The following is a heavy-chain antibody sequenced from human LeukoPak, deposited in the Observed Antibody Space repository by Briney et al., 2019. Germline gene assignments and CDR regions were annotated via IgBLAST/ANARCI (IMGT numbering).Heavy chain of an antibody. CDR2: IYYSGST. CDR3: AGGYCSGGSCYPHYYYYYMDV. J-gene: IGHJ6*03. V-gene: IGHV4-59*01. D-gene: IGHD2-15*01. CDR1: GGSISSYY. Sequence: MPSETLSLTCTVSGGSISSYYWSWIRQPPGKGLEWIGYIYYSGSTNYNPSLKSRVTISVDTSKNQFSLKLSSVTAADTAVYYCAGGYCSGGSCYPHYYYYYMDVWGKGTTVTISS.